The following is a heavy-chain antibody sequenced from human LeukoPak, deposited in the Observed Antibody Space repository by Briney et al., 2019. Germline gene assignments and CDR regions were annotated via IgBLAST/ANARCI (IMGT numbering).Heavy chain of an antibody. Sequence: GGSLGLSCAASGFTFSSYAMHWVRQAPGKGLEYVSAISSSGGNTYYANSVKGGFTISRDNSKNTVYLQMGSLRAEDMAVYYCARGLYYYDSSGYPRWGQGTLVTVSS. CDR2: ISSSGGNT. CDR1: GFTFSSYA. V-gene: IGHV3-64*01. D-gene: IGHD3-22*01. J-gene: IGHJ4*02. CDR3: ARGLYYYDSSGYPR.